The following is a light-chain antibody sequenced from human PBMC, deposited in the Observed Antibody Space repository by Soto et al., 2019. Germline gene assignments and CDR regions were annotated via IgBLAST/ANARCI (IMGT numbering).Light chain of an antibody. J-gene: IGLJ1*01. CDR3: ATWDDSLNGFYV. V-gene: IGLV1-47*01. CDR2: RNN. CDR1: TSNIGSND. Sequence: QSVLTQLPSASGTPGQGVTISCSGSTSNIGSNDVYWDQQLPGTAPRLLIYRNNQRPSGVPDRFSGSKSGTSASLAISGLRSDDEADDFCATWDDSLNGFYVFGSGTKVTVL.